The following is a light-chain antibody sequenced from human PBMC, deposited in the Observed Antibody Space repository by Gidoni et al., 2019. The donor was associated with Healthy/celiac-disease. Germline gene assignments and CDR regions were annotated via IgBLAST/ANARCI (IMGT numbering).Light chain of an antibody. CDR2: EVS. CDR3: MQSIQLPRALT. CDR1: QSLLHSDGKTY. V-gene: IGKV2D-29*02. Sequence: DIVMTQTPLSLSVTPGQPASISCKSSQSLLHSDGKTYLYWYLQKPGQSPQLLIYEVSNRVSGVPDRFSGSGSGTDFTLKISRVEAEDVGVYYCMQSIQLPRALTFGGGTKVEIK. J-gene: IGKJ4*01.